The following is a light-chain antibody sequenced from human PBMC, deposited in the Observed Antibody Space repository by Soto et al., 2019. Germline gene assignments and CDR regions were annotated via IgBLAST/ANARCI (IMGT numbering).Light chain of an antibody. J-gene: IGKJ1*01. CDR3: QHNVTFSGT. V-gene: IGKV1-39*01. CDR1: QCISSY. Sequence: DIQMTLSPSSLSASVGDRVPITSRASQCISSYLHGYQQKPGKAPKLLIYDASALPRGAPSSFSGGGPGKKFTLTIASRQPKIFATYYCQHNVTFSGTSAQGTRWIS. CDR2: DAS.